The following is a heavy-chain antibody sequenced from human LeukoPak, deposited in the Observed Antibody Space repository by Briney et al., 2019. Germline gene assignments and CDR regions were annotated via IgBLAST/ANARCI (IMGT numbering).Heavy chain of an antibody. CDR2: IYYSGST. D-gene: IGHD2-2*01. CDR3: ARAPGGVVVPAATSFDP. J-gene: IGHJ5*02. Sequence: PSETLSLTCTVSGGSISSYYWNWIRQPPGKGLEWIGYIYYSGSTNYNPSLKSRVTMSVDTSKNQFSLKLSSVTAADTAVYYCARAPGGVVVPAATSFDPWGQGTLVTVSS. V-gene: IGHV4-59*01. CDR1: GGSISSYY.